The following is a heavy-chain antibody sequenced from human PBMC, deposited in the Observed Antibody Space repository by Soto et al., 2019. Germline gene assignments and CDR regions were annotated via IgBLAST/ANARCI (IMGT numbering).Heavy chain of an antibody. D-gene: IGHD1-26*01. Sequence: GGSLRLSCAASGFTFSSYAMHWVRQAPGKGLEWVAVISYDGSNKYYADSVKGRFTISRDNSKNTLYLQMNSLRAEDTAVYYCAREWELQEEYYFDDWGQGTLVTVSS. CDR1: GFTFSSYA. J-gene: IGHJ4*02. CDR2: ISYDGSNK. V-gene: IGHV3-30-3*01. CDR3: AREWELQEEYYFDD.